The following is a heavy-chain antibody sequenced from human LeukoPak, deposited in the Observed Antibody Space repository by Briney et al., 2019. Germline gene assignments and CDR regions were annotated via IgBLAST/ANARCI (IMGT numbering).Heavy chain of an antibody. CDR3: ARKAQSSSWSRFDY. CDR2: ISNSGSAV. Sequence: PGGSLRLSCAASGFTLSSYEMNWVRQAPGKGLEWVSYISNSGSAVYYADSVKGRFTVSRDNAKNSVYLQMNSLRAEDTAIYYCARKAQSSSWSRFDYWGQGTLVTVSS. CDR1: GFTLSSYE. V-gene: IGHV3-48*03. D-gene: IGHD6-13*01. J-gene: IGHJ4*02.